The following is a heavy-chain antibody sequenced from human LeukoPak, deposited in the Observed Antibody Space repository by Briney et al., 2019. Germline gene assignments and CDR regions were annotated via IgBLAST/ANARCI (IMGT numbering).Heavy chain of an antibody. CDR3: AAITMVRGVPYDWFDP. CDR2: INHSGST. V-gene: IGHV4-34*01. D-gene: IGHD3-10*01. Sequence: SETLSLTCAVYGGSFSGYYWSWIRQPPGKGLEWIGEINHSGSTNYNPSLKSRVTISVGTSKNQFSLKLSSVTAADTAVYYCAAITMVRGVPYDWFDPWGQGTLVTVSS. J-gene: IGHJ5*02. CDR1: GGSFSGYY.